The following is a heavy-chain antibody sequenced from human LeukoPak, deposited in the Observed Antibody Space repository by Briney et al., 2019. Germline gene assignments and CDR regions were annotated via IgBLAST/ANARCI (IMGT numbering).Heavy chain of an antibody. D-gene: IGHD3-22*01. CDR1: GGSISSSSYY. CDR3: ARGSLYYYDSSGLFDY. CDR2: IYYSGST. J-gene: IGHJ4*02. V-gene: IGHV4-39*07. Sequence: PSETLSLTCTVSGGSISSSSYYWGWIRQPPGKGLEWIGSIYYSGSTYYNPSLKSRVTISVDTSKNQFSLKLSSVTAADTAVYYCARGSLYYYDSSGLFDYWGQGTLVTVSS.